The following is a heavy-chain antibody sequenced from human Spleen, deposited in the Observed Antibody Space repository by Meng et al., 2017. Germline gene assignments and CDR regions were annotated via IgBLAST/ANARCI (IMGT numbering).Heavy chain of an antibody. D-gene: IGHD2-21*01. CDR1: GGSLSNYY. CDR3: ARDWGGTHLYYFDF. CDR2: IHYTGST. V-gene: IGHV4-59*01. J-gene: IGHJ4*02. Sequence: QVQLQESGPGLVKPSETLSLTCTVSGGSLSNYYWTWIRQSPGKAPEWIGHIHYTGSTTYRSSLKSRITISLDTSRNEFSLRLNSVTAADTAVYYCARDWGGTHLYYFDFWGQGALVTVSS.